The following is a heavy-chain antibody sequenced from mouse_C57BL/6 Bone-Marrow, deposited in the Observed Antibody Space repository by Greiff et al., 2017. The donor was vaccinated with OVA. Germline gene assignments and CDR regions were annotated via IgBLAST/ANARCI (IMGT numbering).Heavy chain of an antibody. Sequence: VQLQQPGAELVKPGASVKLSCKASGYTFTSYSMHWVKQRPGQGLEWIGMIHPNSGSTNYNEKFKSKATLTVDKSSSTAYMQLSSLTSEDSAVYYCSSSGYVAYYWGQGTTLTVSS. V-gene: IGHV1-64*01. D-gene: IGHD3-2*02. CDR2: IHPNSGST. CDR3: SSSGYVAYY. CDR1: GYTFTSYS. J-gene: IGHJ2*01.